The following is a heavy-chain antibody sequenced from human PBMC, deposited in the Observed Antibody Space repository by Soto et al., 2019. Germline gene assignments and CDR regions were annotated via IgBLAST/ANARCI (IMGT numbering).Heavy chain of an antibody. CDR2: IWYDGGNK. D-gene: IGHD6-13*01. Sequence: GGSLRLSCAASGFTFSSYGMHWVRQAPGKGLEWVAVIWYDGGNKYYADSVKGRFTISRDNSKNTLYLQMNSLRAEDTAVYYCARDSASKASIAAAGEFDYWGQGTLVTVSS. J-gene: IGHJ4*02. CDR1: GFTFSSYG. V-gene: IGHV3-33*01. CDR3: ARDSASKASIAAAGEFDY.